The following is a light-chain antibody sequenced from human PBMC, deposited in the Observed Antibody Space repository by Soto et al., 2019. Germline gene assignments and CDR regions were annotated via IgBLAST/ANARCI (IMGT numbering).Light chain of an antibody. J-gene: IGKJ2*01. CDR1: QNIITY. CDR3: QQSYVTPPYI. V-gene: IGKV1-39*01. CDR2: VAS. Sequence: DIQMTQSPSSLSASVGDRVTITCRASQNIITYVNWYHLKPGAAPKLLFYVASNFQKGVPPSFRASGSGTDFTLTITSVQPEDFAIYYCQQSYVTPPYIFGQGTKLEI.